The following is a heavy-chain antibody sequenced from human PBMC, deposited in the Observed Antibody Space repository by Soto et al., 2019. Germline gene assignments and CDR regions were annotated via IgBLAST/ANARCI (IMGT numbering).Heavy chain of an antibody. J-gene: IGHJ6*02. Sequence: EVRLAQSGGEVKKPGESLKISCKGSGYSFTYYWIAWVRQRPGKDLEWMGIIYPNDADTRYNPSFQGQVTISADKSISTAYLQWTSLKTSDTAMYYCARVPSVVTPGNDYFGVDVWGQGTTVIFSS. V-gene: IGHV5-51*01. CDR2: IYPNDADT. CDR1: GYSFTYYW. D-gene: IGHD2-2*01. CDR3: ARVPSVVTPGNDYFGVDV.